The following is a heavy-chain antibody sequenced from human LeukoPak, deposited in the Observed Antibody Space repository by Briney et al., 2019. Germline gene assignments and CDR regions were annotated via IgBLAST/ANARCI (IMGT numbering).Heavy chain of an antibody. CDR2: ISFHESGQ. D-gene: IGHD5-24*01. J-gene: IGHJ4*02. Sequence: GGSLRLSCAASGFSFSHCAMHWVRQAPGKGLEWLAVISFHESGQGYADSVKGRFTISRDNPKNTVSLQMTSLRPDDTAIYYCAKEGYTYGYNYLDSWGQGTLVTVSS. V-gene: IGHV3-30*18. CDR1: GFSFSHCA. CDR3: AKEGYTYGYNYLDS.